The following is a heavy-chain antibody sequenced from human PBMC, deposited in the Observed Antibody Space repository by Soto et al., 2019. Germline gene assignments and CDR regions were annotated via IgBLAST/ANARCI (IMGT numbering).Heavy chain of an antibody. V-gene: IGHV1-46*01. CDR3: ARSAHIVVVAAAITYGWFDP. D-gene: IGHD2-2*02. CDR1: GYTFTRYY. CDR2: INPSDGST. J-gene: IGHJ5*02. Sequence: ASVKVSCEASGYTFTRYYMYWVREAPGQGLEWMGIINPSDGSTTYAQKFQGRVTMTRDTSTSTVYMQLSSLRSEDTAVYFCARSAHIVVVAAAITYGWFDPWGPGTLVTVSS.